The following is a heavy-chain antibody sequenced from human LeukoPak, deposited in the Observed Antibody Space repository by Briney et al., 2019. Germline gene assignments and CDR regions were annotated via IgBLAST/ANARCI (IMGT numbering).Heavy chain of an antibody. CDR2: IYSGGST. V-gene: IGHV3-66*01. CDR3: ASMGVAMILDAFDI. J-gene: IGHJ3*02. Sequence: GGSLRLSCAASGFTVSSNYMSWVRQAPGKGLEWVSVIYSGGSTYYADSVKGRFTISRDNSKNTLYLQMNSLRAEDTAVYYCASMGVAMILDAFDIWGQGTMVTVSS. CDR1: GFTVSSNY. D-gene: IGHD5-12*01.